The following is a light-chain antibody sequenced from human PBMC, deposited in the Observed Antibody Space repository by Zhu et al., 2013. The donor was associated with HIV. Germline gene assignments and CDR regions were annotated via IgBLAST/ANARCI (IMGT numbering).Light chain of an antibody. J-gene: IGLJ3*02. CDR2: ENN. CDR1: SGSIASNY. V-gene: IGLV6-57*02. CDR3: QSYDDSNWV. Sequence: FMLTQPHSVSESPGKTVTISCTGSSGSIASNYVQWYQQRPGSVPTTVIYENNQRPSGVPDRFSGSIDSSSNSASLTISGLKTEDEADYYCQSYDDSNWVFGGGTKLTVL.